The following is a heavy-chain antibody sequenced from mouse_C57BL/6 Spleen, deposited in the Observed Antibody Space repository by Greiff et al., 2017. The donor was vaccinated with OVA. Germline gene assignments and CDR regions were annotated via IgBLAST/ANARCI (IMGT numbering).Heavy chain of an antibody. J-gene: IGHJ1*03. D-gene: IGHD1-1*01. CDR3: ARPYYYGSSPYWYFDV. V-gene: IGHV5-17*01. CDR2: ISSGSSTI. Sequence: EVKLMESGGGLVKPGGSLKLSCAASGFTFSDYGMHWVRQAPEKGLEWVAYISSGSSTIYYADTVKGRFTISRANAKNTLFLQMPRMRSVDTAMYYCARPYYYGSSPYWYFDVWGTGTTVTVSS. CDR1: GFTFSDYG.